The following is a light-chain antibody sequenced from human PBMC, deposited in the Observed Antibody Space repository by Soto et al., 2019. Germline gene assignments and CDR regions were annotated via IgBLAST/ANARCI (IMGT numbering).Light chain of an antibody. CDR3: QQRASWPLT. Sequence: EIVLTQSPATLSLSPGERATLSCRASQYIGGYLAWYQLRPGQGPRLLIFDAASRATGIPDRVSGSGSGTDFTLTISRLEPEDFAAYYCQQRASWPLTFGGGTKVDIK. CDR2: DAA. J-gene: IGKJ4*01. CDR1: QYIGGY. V-gene: IGKV3-11*01.